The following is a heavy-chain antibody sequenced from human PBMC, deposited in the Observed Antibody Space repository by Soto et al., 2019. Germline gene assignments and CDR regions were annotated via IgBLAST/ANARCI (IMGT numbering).Heavy chain of an antibody. V-gene: IGHV1-69*13. J-gene: IGHJ4*02. D-gene: IGHD4-17*01. Sequence: GASVKVSCKASGGTFSSYAISWVRQAPGQGLEWMGGIIPIFGTANYAQKFQGRVTITADESTSTAYMELSSLRSEDTAVYYCARHYGGNSMFDYWGQGTLVTVSS. CDR2: IIPIFGTA. CDR1: GGTFSSYA. CDR3: ARHYGGNSMFDY.